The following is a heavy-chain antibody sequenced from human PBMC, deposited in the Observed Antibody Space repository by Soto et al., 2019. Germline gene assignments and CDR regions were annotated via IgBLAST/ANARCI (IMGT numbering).Heavy chain of an antibody. CDR3: AKSRVVVTAALFDY. D-gene: IGHD2-21*02. J-gene: IGHJ4*02. V-gene: IGHV3-30-3*02. Sequence: QVQLVESGGGVVQPGRSVRLSCAASGFTFSSYAMQWVRQVPGKGLEWVAVISYEGSNKYYADSVRGRFIISRDNSKNTVFLQMNSLGPEDTAVYYCAKSRVVVTAALFDYWGRGTLVTVSS. CDR2: ISYEGSNK. CDR1: GFTFSSYA.